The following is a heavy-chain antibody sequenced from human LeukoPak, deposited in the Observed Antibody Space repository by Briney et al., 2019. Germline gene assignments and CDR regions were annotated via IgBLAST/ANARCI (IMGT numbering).Heavy chain of an antibody. CDR1: GGSISSYC. J-gene: IGHJ4*02. CDR2: IYYSGST. V-gene: IGHV4-59*01. D-gene: IGHD3-3*01. CDR3: ARGTTDNYDFWSGPDY. Sequence: SETLSLTCTVSGGSISSYCWSWIRQPPGKGLEWIGYIYYSGSTNYNPSLKSRVTISVDTSKNQYSLKLSSVTAADTAVYYCARGTTDNYDFWSGPDYWGQGTLVTVSS.